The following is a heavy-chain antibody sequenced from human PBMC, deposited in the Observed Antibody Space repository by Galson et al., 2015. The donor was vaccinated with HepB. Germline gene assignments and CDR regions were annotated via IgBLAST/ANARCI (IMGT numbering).Heavy chain of an antibody. CDR2: IRGDTGVT. CDR3: ARDSMSSSSGS. CDR1: GFTFSEHS. D-gene: IGHD3-9*01. J-gene: IGHJ5*02. Sequence: SLRLSCAASGFTFSEHSMSWIRQVPGKGLEWVAYIRGDTGVTHYADSVKGRFTISRDNAKNSLYLQMNSLRAEDTAVYYCARDSMSSSSGSWGPGSLVTVSS. V-gene: IGHV3-11*05.